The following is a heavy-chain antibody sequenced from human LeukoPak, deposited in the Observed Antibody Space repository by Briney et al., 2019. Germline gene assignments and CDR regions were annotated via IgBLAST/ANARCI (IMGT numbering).Heavy chain of an antibody. D-gene: IGHD1-26*01. Sequence: PSETLSHTCSVPGGSISGSSSYWGGIRQPPGKGLVWIGSVYYSGTTYDNPSLKSRVTISVDTSNNQFSLKLNSVTAADTAVYYCARQYTGSFQYFQQWGQGTLVTVSS. CDR3: ARQYTGSFQYFQQ. V-gene: IGHV4-39*01. J-gene: IGHJ1*01. CDR1: GGSISGSSSY. CDR2: VYYSGTT.